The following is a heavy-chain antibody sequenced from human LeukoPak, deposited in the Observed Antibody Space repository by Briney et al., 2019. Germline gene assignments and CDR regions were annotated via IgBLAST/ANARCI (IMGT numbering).Heavy chain of an antibody. J-gene: IGHJ4*02. CDR3: AGDLSGVAGYTYGRGIDY. CDR2: ISWDGGST. CDR1: GFTFDDYT. V-gene: IGHV3-43*01. Sequence: GGSLRLSCAASGFTFDDYTMHWVRQAPGKGLEWVSLISWDGGSTYYADSVKGRFTISRDNAKTSLYLQMNSLRAEDTAVYYCAGDLSGVAGYTYGRGIDYWGQGTLVTVSS. D-gene: IGHD5-18*01.